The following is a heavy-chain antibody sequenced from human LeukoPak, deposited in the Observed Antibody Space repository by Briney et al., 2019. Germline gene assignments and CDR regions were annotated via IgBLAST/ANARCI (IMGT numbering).Heavy chain of an antibody. D-gene: IGHD3-9*01. J-gene: IGHJ4*02. Sequence: SVKVSCKASGYTFTSYAISWVRQAPGQGLEWMGGIIPIFGTANYAQKFQGRVTITADESTSTAYLELSSLRSGDTAVYYCARSILTGITVNPFEYWGQGTLVTVSS. CDR3: ARSILTGITVNPFEY. CDR1: GYTFTSYA. CDR2: IIPIFGTA. V-gene: IGHV1-69*13.